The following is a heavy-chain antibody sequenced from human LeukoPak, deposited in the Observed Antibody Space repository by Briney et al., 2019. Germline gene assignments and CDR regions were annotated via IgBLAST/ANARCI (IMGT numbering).Heavy chain of an antibody. CDR2: IKEDGSEK. Sequence: PGGSLRLSCAASGFTISDHWMSWVRQAPGKGLEWVANIKEDGSEKNYVDSAKGRFTISRDNAKNSLYLQVNSLRAEDTAVYYCARLNYDFWSGVWEGYYMDVWGKGTTVTVSS. J-gene: IGHJ6*03. V-gene: IGHV3-7*01. CDR3: ARLNYDFWSGVWEGYYMDV. D-gene: IGHD3-3*01. CDR1: GFTISDHW.